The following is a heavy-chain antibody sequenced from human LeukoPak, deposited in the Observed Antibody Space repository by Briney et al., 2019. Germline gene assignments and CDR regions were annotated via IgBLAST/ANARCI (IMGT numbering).Heavy chain of an antibody. CDR1: GFTFSSYG. Sequence: SGGSLRLSCAASGFTFSSYGMSWVRQAPGKGLEWVSVIYSGGSTYYADSVKGRFTISRDNSKNTLYLQMNSLRAEDTAVYYCARVRIGEDYWGQGTLVTVSS. D-gene: IGHD3-10*01. CDR3: ARVRIGEDY. CDR2: IYSGGST. J-gene: IGHJ4*02. V-gene: IGHV3-66*02.